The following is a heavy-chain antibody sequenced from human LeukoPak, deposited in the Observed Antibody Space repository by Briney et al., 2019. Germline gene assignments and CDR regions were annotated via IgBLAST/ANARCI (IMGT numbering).Heavy chain of an antibody. CDR2: INPNSGGT. CDR1: GYTFTGYY. J-gene: IGHJ5*02. Sequence: VASVKVSCKASGYTFTGYYMHWVRQAPGQGLEWMGWINPNSGGTNYAQKFQGRVTMTRDTSISTAYMELSRLRSDDTAVYYCARAPSILSIFGVVIISWFDPWGQGTLVIVSS. CDR3: ARAPSILSIFGVVIISWFDP. D-gene: IGHD3-3*01. V-gene: IGHV1-2*02.